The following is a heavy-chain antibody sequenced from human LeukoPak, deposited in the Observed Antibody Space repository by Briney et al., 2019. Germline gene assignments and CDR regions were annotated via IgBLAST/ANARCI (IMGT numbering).Heavy chain of an antibody. CDR3: ARVISSSWYYFDY. CDR2: ISSSSSTI. V-gene: IGHV3-48*01. D-gene: IGHD6-13*01. CDR1: GFTFSYAW. Sequence: GGSLRLSCAASGFTFSYAWMSWVRQAPGKGLEWVSYISSSSSTIYYADSVKGRFTISRDNAKNSLYLQMNSLRAEDTAVYYCARVISSSWYYFDYWGQGTLVTVSS. J-gene: IGHJ4*02.